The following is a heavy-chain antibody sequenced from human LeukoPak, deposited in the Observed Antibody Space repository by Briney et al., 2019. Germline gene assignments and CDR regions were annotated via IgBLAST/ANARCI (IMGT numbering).Heavy chain of an antibody. D-gene: IGHD3-3*01. CDR3: ASQSSNVLRFLEWLFDAFDI. V-gene: IGHV3-23*01. J-gene: IGHJ3*02. Sequence: PGGSLRLSCAASGFTFSRYAMSWVRQAPGKGLEWVSAISGSGGSTYYADSVKGRFTISRDNSKNTLYLQMNSLRAEDTAVYYCASQSSNVLRFLEWLFDAFDIWGQGTMVTVSS. CDR2: ISGSGGST. CDR1: GFTFSRYA.